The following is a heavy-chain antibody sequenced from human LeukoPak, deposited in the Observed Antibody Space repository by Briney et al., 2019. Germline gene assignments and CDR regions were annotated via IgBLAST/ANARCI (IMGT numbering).Heavy chain of an antibody. V-gene: IGHV3-73*01. Sequence: GGSLKLSCAASGFTFSDSAIHWVRQASGKGLEWVGRIRDKGYGHATAYAASVKGRFTLSRDDSKNTAYLQMNSLKTEDPALYYCTTPNEGNWFDPWGQGTLVTVSS. CDR3: TTPNEGNWFDP. J-gene: IGHJ5*02. CDR1: GFTFSDSA. CDR2: IRDKGYGHAT. D-gene: IGHD2-8*01.